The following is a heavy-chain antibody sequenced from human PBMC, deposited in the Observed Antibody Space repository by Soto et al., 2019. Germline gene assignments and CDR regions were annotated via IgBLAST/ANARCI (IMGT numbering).Heavy chain of an antibody. D-gene: IGHD6-13*01. Sequence: QVQLQESGPGLVKPSQTLSLTCTVSGGSISSGGYYWSWIRQHPGKGLEWIGYIYYSGGTYYNPSLKSRVTISVDTSKNQFSLKLSSVTAADTAVYYCAREPSGYSSSWYDSIGWFDPWGQGTLVTVSS. J-gene: IGHJ5*02. V-gene: IGHV4-31*03. CDR1: GGSISSGGYY. CDR3: AREPSGYSSSWYDSIGWFDP. CDR2: IYYSGGT.